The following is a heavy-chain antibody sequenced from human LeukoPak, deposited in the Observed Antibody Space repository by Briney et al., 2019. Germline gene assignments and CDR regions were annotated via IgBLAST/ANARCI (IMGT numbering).Heavy chain of an antibody. CDR2: LYPGVST. Sequence: SETLSLTCTVSGGPMYSYFWSWIRQTAAKGLEWIGRLYPGVSTNYNPSLKSRVTMSVDTCKNQFALKLSAVTAADTAVYYCARLKFYDSTGYSPGHYMDVWGRGTTVTVSS. CDR3: ARLKFYDSTGYSPGHYMDV. D-gene: IGHD3-22*01. V-gene: IGHV4-4*07. J-gene: IGHJ6*03. CDR1: GGPMYSYF.